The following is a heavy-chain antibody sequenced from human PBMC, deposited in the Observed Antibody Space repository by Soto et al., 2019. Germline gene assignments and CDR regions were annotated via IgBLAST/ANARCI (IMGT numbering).Heavy chain of an antibody. CDR1: GGSVTSEHYY. V-gene: IGHV4-61*03. D-gene: IGHD5-12*01. J-gene: IGHJ4*02. CDR3: AGGTDGKKVAY. Sequence: QVQLQESGPGLVKSSETLSLTCTVSGGSVTSEHYYWNWIRQPPGKGLEWIGYFFYTGSTNYNPSPESRLTMSEDVSKNPFSLRLNSVTAADTAVYSGAGGTDGKKVAYWGQGALVTVSS. CDR2: FFYTGST.